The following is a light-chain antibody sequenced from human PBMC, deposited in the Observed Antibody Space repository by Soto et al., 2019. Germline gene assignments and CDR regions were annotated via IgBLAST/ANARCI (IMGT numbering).Light chain of an antibody. V-gene: IGKV3-15*01. Sequence: EIVMTQSPATLSVSPGERATLSCRASQSVSNNLAWYQQKPGQAPRLLIYGASTRATGIPARFSGSESGTEFTLTISSLQSEDFAVYYCQEYSSWPPGSFGQGTKLEIK. J-gene: IGKJ2*01. CDR3: QEYSSWPPGS. CDR2: GAS. CDR1: QSVSNN.